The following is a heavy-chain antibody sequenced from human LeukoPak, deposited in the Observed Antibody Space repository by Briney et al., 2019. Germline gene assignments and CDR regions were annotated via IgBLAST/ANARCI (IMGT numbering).Heavy chain of an antibody. J-gene: IGHJ4*02. CDR3: AREVREVPH. D-gene: IGHD3-10*01. V-gene: IGHV3-7*04. Sequence: GGSLRLSCAASGFAFVDYWWSWVRQVPGKGLEWVAKIKPDGGEKYYVDPVKGRFTVSRDNTKNSLFLQMNGLRVEDTGVYFCAREVREVPHWGQGSRVTVSS. CDR1: GFAFVDYW. CDR2: IKPDGGEK.